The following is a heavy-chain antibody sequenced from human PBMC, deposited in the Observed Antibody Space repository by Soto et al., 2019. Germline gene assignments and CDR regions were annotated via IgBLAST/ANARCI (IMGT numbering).Heavy chain of an antibody. J-gene: IGHJ6*02. CDR1: GGSISSGGYY. V-gene: IGHV4-31*03. CDR3: AGTPIMVRGSSAYYYGMDV. Sequence: QVQLQESGPGLVKPSQTLSLTCTVSGGSISSGGYYWSWIRQHPGKGLEWIGYIYYSGSTYYNPSLKSRVTISVDTCKNQFSLKLSSVTAADTAVYYCAGTPIMVRGSSAYYYGMDVWGQGTTVTVSS. D-gene: IGHD3-10*01. CDR2: IYYSGST.